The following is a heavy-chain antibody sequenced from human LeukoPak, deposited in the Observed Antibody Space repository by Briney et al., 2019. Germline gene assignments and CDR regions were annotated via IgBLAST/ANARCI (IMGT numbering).Heavy chain of an antibody. D-gene: IGHD1-26*01. CDR1: GFTFSSYA. CDR2: ISFDGSNE. CDR3: ARGHYSGTYFFDY. V-gene: IGHV3-30-3*01. J-gene: IGHJ4*02. Sequence: GGSLRLSCVASGFTFSSYAMHWVRQAPGKGLEWVAIISFDGSNEYYADSVKGRFTVSRDDSKNTLFLQMNSLTAEDTALYYCARGHYSGTYFFDYWGQGTLVTVSS.